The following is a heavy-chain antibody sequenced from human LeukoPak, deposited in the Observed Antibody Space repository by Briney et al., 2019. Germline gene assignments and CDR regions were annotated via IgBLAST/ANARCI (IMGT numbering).Heavy chain of an antibody. V-gene: IGHV1-2*02. J-gene: IGHJ4*02. Sequence: ASVKVSCKASGYTFTGYYMHWERQAPGQGLEWMGWINPNSGGTNYAQKFQGRVTMTRDTSISTAYMELSRLRSDDTAVYYCARDGGWGELYFDYWGQGTLVTVSS. CDR1: GYTFTGYY. CDR2: INPNSGGT. D-gene: IGHD7-27*01. CDR3: ARDGGWGELYFDY.